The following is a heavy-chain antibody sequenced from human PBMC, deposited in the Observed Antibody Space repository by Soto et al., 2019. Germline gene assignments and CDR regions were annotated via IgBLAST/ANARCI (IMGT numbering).Heavy chain of an antibody. CDR2: IIPIFGTA. CDR1: GGTFSSYA. Sequence: QVQLVQSGAEVKKPGSSVKVSCKASGGTFSSYAISWVRQAPGQGLEWMGGIIPIFGTANYAQKFQGRVTIIADESTSTAYMELSSLRSEDTAVYYCARAYSSSSYDDYYYYGMDVWGQGTTVTVSS. V-gene: IGHV1-69*01. J-gene: IGHJ6*02. D-gene: IGHD6-6*01. CDR3: ARAYSSSSYDDYYYYGMDV.